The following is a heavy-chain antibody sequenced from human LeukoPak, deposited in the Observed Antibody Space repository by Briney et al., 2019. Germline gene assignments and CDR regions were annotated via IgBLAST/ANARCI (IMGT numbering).Heavy chain of an antibody. CDR2: VTDRGNT. CDR3: ASARGSSSGWGHYYYSLDV. J-gene: IGHJ6*02. CDR1: GGSFSGHY. Sequence: KPSETLSLTCAVYGGSFSGHYWTWIRQPPGKGLEWIGEVTDRGNTNYNPSLKSRVTMSVDTAKSQFSVKLRTLTAADTSVFFCASARGSSSGWGHYYYSLDVWGQGTTVTVSS. D-gene: IGHD6-19*01. V-gene: IGHV4-34*01.